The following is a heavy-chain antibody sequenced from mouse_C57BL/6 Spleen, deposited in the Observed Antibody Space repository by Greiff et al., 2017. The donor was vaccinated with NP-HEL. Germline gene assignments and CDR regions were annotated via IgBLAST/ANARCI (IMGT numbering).Heavy chain of an antibody. CDR3: ARGGIYYDYDEDFDY. Sequence: EVQLQESGPELVKPGASVKMSCKASGYTFTDYNMHWVKQSHGKSLEWIGYINPNNGGTSYNQKFKGKATLTVNKSSSTAYMELRSLTSEDSAVYYCARGGIYYDYDEDFDYWGQGTTLTVSS. CDR1: GYTFTDYN. D-gene: IGHD2-4*01. J-gene: IGHJ2*01. V-gene: IGHV1-22*01. CDR2: INPNNGGT.